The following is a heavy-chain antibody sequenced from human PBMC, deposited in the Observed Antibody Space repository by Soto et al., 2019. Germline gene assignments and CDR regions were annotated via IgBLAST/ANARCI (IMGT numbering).Heavy chain of an antibody. V-gene: IGHV1-8*01. D-gene: IGHD6-6*01. CDR1: GYTFTSYD. Sequence: ASVKVSCKASGYTFTSYDINWVRQATGQGLEWMGWMNPNSGNTGYAQKFQGRVTMTRNTSISTAYMELSSLRSEDTAVYYCARESRRELVSSKRYYYYYYGMDVWGQGTTVPSP. CDR2: MNPNSGNT. J-gene: IGHJ6*02. CDR3: ARESRRELVSSKRYYYYYYGMDV.